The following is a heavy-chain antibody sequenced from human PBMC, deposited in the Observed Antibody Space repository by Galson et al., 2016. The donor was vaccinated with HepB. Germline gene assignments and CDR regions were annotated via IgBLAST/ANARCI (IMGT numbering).Heavy chain of an antibody. V-gene: IGHV2-5*02. CDR3: TRLTWRGRDSRGNLFLFDY. J-gene: IGHJ4*02. Sequence: PALVKPTQTLTLACTFSGFSLMSNGEGVGWIRQTPGQALEWLAVIYWDNDQRYSPSLRSRLTITKDIRKKQVVLTMTNMDPVDTATYYCTRLTWRGRDSRGNLFLFDYWGQGTRVTVSS. CDR1: GFSLMSNGEG. CDR2: IYWDNDQ. D-gene: IGHD4-23*01.